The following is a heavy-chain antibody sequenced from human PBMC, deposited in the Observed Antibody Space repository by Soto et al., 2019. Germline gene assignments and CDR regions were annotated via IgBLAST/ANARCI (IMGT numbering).Heavy chain of an antibody. CDR3: ARGAMARGPAFDY. J-gene: IGHJ4*02. CDR1: GYIFSTYW. V-gene: IGHV5-51*01. CDR2: IFPDDSDT. D-gene: IGHD5-12*01. Sequence: GESLKISCKASGYIFSTYWIGWVRQMPGKGLEWMGIIFPDDSDTKYSPSFQGQVTMSVDKSISTAYLQWSSLEASDTAVYYCARGAMARGPAFDYWGQGTLVTVS.